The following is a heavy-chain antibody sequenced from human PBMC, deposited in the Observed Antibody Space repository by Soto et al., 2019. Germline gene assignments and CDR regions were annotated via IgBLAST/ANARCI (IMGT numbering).Heavy chain of an antibody. D-gene: IGHD6-19*01. CDR1: GFSLSSTRMA. Sequence: QITLKESGPTLVKPTQTLTLTCTFSGFSLSSTRMAVGWIHQHPGKALEWLALIYWDDDKRYSPFLKSRLTITKDTSKNQVVLTMSNMDPVDTARYYCAHIVVAGLGYYFAYWGQGTLVTVSS. CDR3: AHIVVAGLGYYFAY. V-gene: IGHV2-5*02. CDR2: IYWDDDK. J-gene: IGHJ4*02.